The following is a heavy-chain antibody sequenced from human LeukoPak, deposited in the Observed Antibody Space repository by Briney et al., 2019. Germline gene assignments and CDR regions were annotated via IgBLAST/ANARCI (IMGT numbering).Heavy chain of an antibody. Sequence: GGSLRLSCAASGFTFSSYAMSWVRQAPGKGLEWVSAISGSGGSTYYADSVKGRFTISRDNSKNTLYLQMNSLRAEDTAVYYCAKDEQHKYYHDSSGYYGYDYWGQGTLVTVSS. CDR2: ISGSGGST. D-gene: IGHD3-22*01. CDR1: GFTFSSYA. J-gene: IGHJ4*02. CDR3: AKDEQHKYYHDSSGYYGYDY. V-gene: IGHV3-23*01.